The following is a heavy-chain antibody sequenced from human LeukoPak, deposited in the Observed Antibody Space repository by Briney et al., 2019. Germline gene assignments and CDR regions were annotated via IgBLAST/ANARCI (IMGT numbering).Heavy chain of an antibody. CDR3: ARDGSVVVNPTYYFDY. CDR2: ISYDGNNK. Sequence: GRSLRLSCAASGFTFNSHAMHWVRQAPGKGLKWVAVISYDGNNKYYADSVKGRFTISRDNSKNTLYLQMNSLRAEDTAVYYCARDGSVVVNPTYYFDYWGQGTLVTVSS. D-gene: IGHD3-22*01. V-gene: IGHV3-30-3*01. CDR1: GFTFNSHA. J-gene: IGHJ4*02.